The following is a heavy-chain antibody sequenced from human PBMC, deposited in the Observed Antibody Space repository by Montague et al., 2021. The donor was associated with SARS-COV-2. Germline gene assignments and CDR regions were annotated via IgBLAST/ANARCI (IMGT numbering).Heavy chain of an antibody. CDR3: ARDSAVVAAMYYYYGMDV. D-gene: IGHD2-15*01. V-gene: IGHV3-7*01. J-gene: IGHJ6*02. Sequence: SLRLSCAASGFTFSSYWMSWVRQAPGKGLEWVANIKQDGSEKYYVDSVKGRFTISRDNAKNSLYLQMNSLRAEDTAVYYCARDSAVVAAMYYYYGMDVWGQGTTVTVSS. CDR2: IKQDGSEK. CDR1: GFTFSSYW.